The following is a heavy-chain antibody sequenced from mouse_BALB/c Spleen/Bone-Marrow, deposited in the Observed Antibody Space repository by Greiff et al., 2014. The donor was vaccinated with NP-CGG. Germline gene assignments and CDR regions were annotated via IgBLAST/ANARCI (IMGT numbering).Heavy chain of an antibody. Sequence: EVHLVESGGGLVQPKGSLKLSCAASGFTFNTYAMNWVRQAPGKGLEWVARIRSKSNNYATYYADSVKDRFTISRDDSQNMLYLQMNNLKTEDTAVYYCVRHGYFGNYYYALDYWGQGTSVTVSS. CDR3: VRHGYFGNYYYALDY. D-gene: IGHD2-1*01. V-gene: IGHV10-1*02. CDR2: IRSKSNNYAT. J-gene: IGHJ4*01. CDR1: GFTFNTYA.